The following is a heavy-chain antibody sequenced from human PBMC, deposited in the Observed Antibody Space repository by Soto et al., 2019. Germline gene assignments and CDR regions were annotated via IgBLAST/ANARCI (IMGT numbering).Heavy chain of an antibody. J-gene: IGHJ4*02. CDR1: GYTFTSYD. Sequence: ASVKVSCKASGYTFTSYDINWVRQATGQGLEWMGWMNPNSGNTGYAQKFQGRVTMTRNTSISTAYMELSSLRSEDTAVYYCARAVLRYFDWLSPFGYWGQGTLVTVSS. CDR2: MNPNSGNT. D-gene: IGHD3-9*01. CDR3: ARAVLRYFDWLSPFGY. V-gene: IGHV1-8*01.